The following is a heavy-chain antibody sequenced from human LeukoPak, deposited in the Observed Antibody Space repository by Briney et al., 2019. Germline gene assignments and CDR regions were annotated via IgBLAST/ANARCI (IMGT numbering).Heavy chain of an antibody. V-gene: IGHV3-73*01. D-gene: IGHD5-18*01. CDR1: GFTFSGSA. Sequence: PGGSLRLSCAASGFTFSGSAMHWVRQASGKGLEWVGRIRSKANSYATAYAASVKGRFAISRDDSKNTAYLQMNSLKTGDTAVYYCTRRTGYADGSYYYYYMDVWGKGTTVTVSS. J-gene: IGHJ6*03. CDR3: TRRTGYADGSYYYYYMDV. CDR2: IRSKANSYAT.